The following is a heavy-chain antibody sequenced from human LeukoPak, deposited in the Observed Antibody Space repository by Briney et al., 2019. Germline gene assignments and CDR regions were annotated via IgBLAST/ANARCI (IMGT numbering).Heavy chain of an antibody. V-gene: IGHV1-18*01. CDR2: ISAYNGNT. J-gene: IGHJ6*03. CDR1: GCTYTSYG. D-gene: IGHD3-16*02. CDR3: ARGHYDYVWGSYRSGFGYMDV. Sequence: ASVKVSCKASGCTYTSYGISWVRQAPGQGLEWMGWISAYNGNTNYAQKLQGRVTMTTDTSTSTAYMELRSLRSDDTAVYYCARGHYDYVWGSYRSGFGYMDVWGKGTTVTVSS.